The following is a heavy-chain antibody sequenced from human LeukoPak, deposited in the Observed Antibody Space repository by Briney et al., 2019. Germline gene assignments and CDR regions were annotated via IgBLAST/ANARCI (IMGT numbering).Heavy chain of an antibody. CDR3: ARGQLDDPFDI. CDR1: GGSFSGYY. D-gene: IGHD6-6*01. CDR2: INHSGST. V-gene: IGHV4-34*01. Sequence: PSETLSLTCAVYGGSFSGYYWSWIRQPPGKGLEWIGEINHSGSTNYNPSLKSRVTISVDTSKNQFSLKLSSVTAADTAVYYCARGQLDDPFDIWGQGTMVTVSS. J-gene: IGHJ3*02.